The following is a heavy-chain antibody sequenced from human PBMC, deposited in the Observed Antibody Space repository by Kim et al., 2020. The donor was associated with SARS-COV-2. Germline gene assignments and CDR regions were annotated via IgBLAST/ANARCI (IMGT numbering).Heavy chain of an antibody. V-gene: IGHV3-11*06. D-gene: IGHD6-19*01. CDR1: GFTFSDYY. J-gene: IGHJ4*02. Sequence: GGSLRLSCAASGFTFSDYYMSWIRQAPGKGLEWVSYISSSSSYTNYADSVKGRFTISRDNAKNSLYLQMNSLRAEDTAVYYCARGGEGIAVAGRAYWGQGTLVTVSS. CDR2: ISSSSSYT. CDR3: ARGGEGIAVAGRAY.